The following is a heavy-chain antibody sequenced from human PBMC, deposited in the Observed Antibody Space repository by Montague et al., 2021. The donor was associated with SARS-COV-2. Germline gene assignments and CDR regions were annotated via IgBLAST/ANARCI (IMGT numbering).Heavy chain of an antibody. Sequence: PALVTPTQTLTLTCTFSGFSLSTSGMCVSWIRQPPGKALEWLARIAWDDDKYYSTSLKTRLTISKDTSKNQVVLTRTNMDPVDTATYYCARTPYYYDSSGDYYGAFDIWGQGTMVTVSS. J-gene: IGHJ3*02. V-gene: IGHV2-70*11. CDR2: IAWDDDK. CDR1: GFSLSTSGMC. D-gene: IGHD3-22*01. CDR3: ARTPYYYDSSGDYYGAFDI.